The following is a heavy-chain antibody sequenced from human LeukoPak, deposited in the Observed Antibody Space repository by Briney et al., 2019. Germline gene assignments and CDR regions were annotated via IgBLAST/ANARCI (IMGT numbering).Heavy chain of an antibody. D-gene: IGHD6-13*01. CDR3: ARRIAAAAAPYYFDY. CDR1: GFSFSTYS. Sequence: GGSLRLSRAASGFSFSTYSMNWVRQAPGKGLLWVSRINSDGSSTSYADSVKGRFTISRDNAKNTLYLQMNSLRAEDTAVYYCARRIAAAAAPYYFDYWGQGTLVTVSS. V-gene: IGHV3-74*01. J-gene: IGHJ4*02. CDR2: INSDGSST.